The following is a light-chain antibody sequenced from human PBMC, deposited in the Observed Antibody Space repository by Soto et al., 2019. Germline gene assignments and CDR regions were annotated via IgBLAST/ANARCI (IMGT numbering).Light chain of an antibody. J-gene: IGKJ3*01. Sequence: DIQLTQSPSFLSASVGDRVTITCRASHDITDYLAWYQQKPGKAPKLLIFGASTLQSGVPSRFSGRGSGTEFTLTISSLQPEDFATYSCQQLNIYSMFTFGPGTKVDI. CDR3: QQLNIYSMFT. CDR2: GAS. CDR1: HDITDY. V-gene: IGKV1-9*01.